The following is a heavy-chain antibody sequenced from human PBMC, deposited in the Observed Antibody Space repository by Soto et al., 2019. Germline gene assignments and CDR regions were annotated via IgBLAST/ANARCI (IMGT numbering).Heavy chain of an antibody. Sequence: AGGSLRLSCAASGFTFSAYDMHWVRQTTGKGLEWVSAIGAADDPYYLGSVKGRFTISRENAKSSLYLQMNSLRAEDTAVYYCARAYSGRLPRRADYYFAMDVWGQGTTVTVSS. V-gene: IGHV3-13*05. CDR2: IGAADDP. J-gene: IGHJ6*02. D-gene: IGHD2-15*01. CDR3: ARAYSGRLPRRADYYFAMDV. CDR1: GFTFSAYD.